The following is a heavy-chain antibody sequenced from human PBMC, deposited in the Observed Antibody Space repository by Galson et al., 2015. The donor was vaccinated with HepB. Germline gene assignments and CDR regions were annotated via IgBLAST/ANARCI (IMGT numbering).Heavy chain of an antibody. Sequence: SLRLSCAASGFTVSSNYMSCVRQAPGKGLEWVSVIYSGGSTYYADSVKGRFTISRDNSKNTLYLQMNSLRAEDTAVYYCASPSSGWYAPFDYWGQGTLVTVSS. CDR2: IYSGGST. D-gene: IGHD6-19*01. J-gene: IGHJ4*02. CDR3: ASPSSGWYAPFDY. V-gene: IGHV3-66*01. CDR1: GFTVSSNY.